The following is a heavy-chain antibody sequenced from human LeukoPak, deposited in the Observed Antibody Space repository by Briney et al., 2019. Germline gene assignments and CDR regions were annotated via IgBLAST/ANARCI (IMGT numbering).Heavy chain of an antibody. CDR1: GGSISTYY. CDR3: ARGGGYGMPRVFDY. CDR2: IYYTGST. D-gene: IGHD5-12*01. V-gene: IGHV4-59*01. Sequence: PSETLSLTCTVSGGSISTYYWSWIRQPPGKGLEWIGYIYYTGSTNYNPSLKSRVTISLDTSKNQFSLKVRSVTAADTAVYYCARGGGYGMPRVFDYWGQGTLVTVSS. J-gene: IGHJ4*02.